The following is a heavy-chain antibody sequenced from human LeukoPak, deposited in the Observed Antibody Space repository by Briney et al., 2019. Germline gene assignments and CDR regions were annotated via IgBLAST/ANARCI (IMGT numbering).Heavy chain of an antibody. CDR3: ARGGLTMIVVVTPQYYFDY. V-gene: IGHV4-61*02. J-gene: IGHJ4*02. CDR1: GGSISSGSYY. Sequence: SETLSLTCTVSGGSISSGSYYWSWIRQPAGKGLEWIGRFYTSGSTNYNPSLKSRVTISVDTSKNQFSLKLSSVTAADTAVYYCARGGLTMIVVVTPQYYFDYWGQGTLVTVSS. D-gene: IGHD3-22*01. CDR2: FYTSGST.